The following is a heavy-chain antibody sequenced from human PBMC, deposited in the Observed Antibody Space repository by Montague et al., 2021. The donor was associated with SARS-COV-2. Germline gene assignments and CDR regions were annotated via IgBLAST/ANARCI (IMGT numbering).Heavy chain of an antibody. CDR2: IYTTGTT. CDR3: ARAHSSSLAHLDN. D-gene: IGHD6-13*01. J-gene: IGHJ4*02. V-gene: IGHV4-61*02. CDR1: GGSISCGSYY. Sequence: TLSLTCTVSGGSISCGSYYWSWIRQPAGKGLEWIGRIYTTGTTDYSFSLNSRLTISVDTSKNQFSLKLTSVTAADTAVYYCARAHSSSLAHLDNWGQGGRVTVSS.